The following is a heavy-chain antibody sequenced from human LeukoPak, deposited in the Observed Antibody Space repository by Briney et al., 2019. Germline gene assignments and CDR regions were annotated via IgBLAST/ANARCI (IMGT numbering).Heavy chain of an antibody. D-gene: IGHD5-18*01. CDR1: GFTFSSYA. CDR2: ISSNGGST. J-gene: IGHJ4*02. Sequence: GSLRLSCAASGFTFSSYAMHWVRQAPGKGLEYVSAISSNGGSTYYANSVKGRFTISRDNSKNTLYLQMGSLRAEDMAVYYCAREKRGYSYGLVDYWGQGTLVTVSS. CDR3: AREKRGYSYGLVDY. V-gene: IGHV3-64*01.